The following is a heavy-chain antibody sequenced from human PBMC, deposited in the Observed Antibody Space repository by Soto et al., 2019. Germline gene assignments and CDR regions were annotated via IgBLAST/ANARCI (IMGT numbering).Heavy chain of an antibody. D-gene: IGHD2-15*01. J-gene: IGHJ4*02. Sequence: GGSLRLSCAASGFTFSSHSMNWVRQAPGKGLEWVAYISSSSSTLYYADSVKGRFTISRDNAKNSLYLQMNSLRAEDTAIYYCAREENCSGGSCYWWGYYFDYWGQGTLVTVSS. V-gene: IGHV3-48*01. CDR3: AREENCSGGSCYWWGYYFDY. CDR2: ISSSSSTL. CDR1: GFTFSSHS.